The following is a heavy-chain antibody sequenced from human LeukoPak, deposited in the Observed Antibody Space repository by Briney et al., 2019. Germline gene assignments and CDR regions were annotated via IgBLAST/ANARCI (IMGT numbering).Heavy chain of an antibody. J-gene: IGHJ4*02. V-gene: IGHV5-51*01. CDR3: ARHFSADSTNSVPVAYHLDH. D-gene: IGHD4-11*01. CDR1: GYSFNSYW. CDR2: IYPGDSDT. Sequence: GESLKISCKGSGYSFNSYWIGWVRQMPGKGLEWMGIIYPGDSDTRYSPSFQGHVTISADKSISTAYLQWSSLKASDTAMYFCARHFSADSTNSVPVAYHLDHWGQGTLVTVSS.